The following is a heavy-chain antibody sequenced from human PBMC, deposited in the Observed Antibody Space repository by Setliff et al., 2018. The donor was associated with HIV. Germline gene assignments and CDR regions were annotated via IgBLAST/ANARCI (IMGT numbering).Heavy chain of an antibody. CDR2: ISYDGSNK. D-gene: IGHD3-16*01. CDR3: AKGVKWLDP. J-gene: IGHJ5*02. V-gene: IGHV3-30*18. CDR1: GFTFSSYA. Sequence: SLRLSCAASGFTFSSYAMHWVRQAPGKGLEWVAVISYDGSNKYYAESVKGRFTISRDNSKNTLHLQMNSVRVDDTAAYYCAKGVKWLDPWGQGTLVTVSS.